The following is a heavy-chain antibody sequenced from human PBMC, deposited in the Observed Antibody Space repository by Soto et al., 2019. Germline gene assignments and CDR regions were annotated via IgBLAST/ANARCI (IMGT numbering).Heavy chain of an antibody. CDR3: ARTRLGDYYINWFDA. Sequence: LVNPPPTHTPPRTFCLRSLNSGLMCLXXIRQPXGKALEWLALIDWDYNKYYTRSLKTRLTIWKDTSKNQVVLIMPNMDPVDTATYSCARTRLGDYYINWFDASGQGTLVTVSP. CDR2: IDWDYNK. J-gene: IGHJ5*02. CDR1: LRSLNSGLMC. D-gene: IGHD4-17*01. V-gene: IGHV2-70*01.